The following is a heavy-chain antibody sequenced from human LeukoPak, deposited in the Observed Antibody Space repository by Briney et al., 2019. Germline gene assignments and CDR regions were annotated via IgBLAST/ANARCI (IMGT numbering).Heavy chain of an antibody. V-gene: IGHV3-21*01. Sequence: GGSLRLSCAASGFTFSSHNMNWVRQAPGKGLEWVSSISSSSSYIYYADSVKGRFTISRDNAKNTLYLQMNSLRAEDTAVYYCARDQDGPGPSVDYWGQGTLVTVSS. CDR2: ISSSSSYI. CDR3: ARDQDGPGPSVDY. CDR1: GFTFSSHN. J-gene: IGHJ4*02. D-gene: IGHD1-14*01.